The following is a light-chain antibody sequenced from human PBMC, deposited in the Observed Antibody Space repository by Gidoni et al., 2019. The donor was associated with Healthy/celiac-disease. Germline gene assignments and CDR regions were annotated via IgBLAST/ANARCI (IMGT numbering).Light chain of an antibody. CDR1: QDISNF. CDR2: DAS. CDR3: QQYGNLPLT. J-gene: IGKJ4*01. Sequence: DFQMTQSPSSLSASVGDRVTITCQASQDISNFLNWYQQKPGKAPKLLIYDASNLEKGVPSSFSGSGSGTDFTFTISSLQPEDVATYYCQQYGNLPLTFGGGTKVEI. V-gene: IGKV1-33*01.